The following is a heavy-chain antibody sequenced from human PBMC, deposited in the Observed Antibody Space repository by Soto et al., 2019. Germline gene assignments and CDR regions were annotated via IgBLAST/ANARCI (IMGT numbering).Heavy chain of an antibody. CDR3: ARVTSRSSSYNWFDP. V-gene: IGHV4-34*01. J-gene: IGHJ5*02. Sequence: SETLSLTCAVSGGSFTAYYWSWIRQSPDMRLEWIGEIHHSGSTTYNPSVESRVTISVDTSKRQFSLKLTSVTAADTAVYYCARVTSRSSSYNWFDPWGQGTLVTVSS. CDR1: GGSFTAYY. CDR2: IHHSGST. D-gene: IGHD6-13*01.